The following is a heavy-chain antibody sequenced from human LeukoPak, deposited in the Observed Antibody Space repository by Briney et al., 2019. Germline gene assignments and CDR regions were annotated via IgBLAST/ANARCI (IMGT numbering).Heavy chain of an antibody. Sequence: SETLSLTCTVSGGPISSYYWSWIRQPPGKGLEWIGYIYYSGSTNYNPSLKSRVTISVDKSKNQFSLKLSSVTAADTAVYYCARAAIAVAALDYWGQGTLVTVSS. CDR2: IYYSGST. D-gene: IGHD6-19*01. CDR1: GGPISSYY. J-gene: IGHJ4*02. V-gene: IGHV4-59*12. CDR3: ARAAIAVAALDY.